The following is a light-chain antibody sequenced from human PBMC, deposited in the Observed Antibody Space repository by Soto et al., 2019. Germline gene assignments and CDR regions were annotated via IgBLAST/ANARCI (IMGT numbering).Light chain of an antibody. CDR3: QQRSNWPPGLLT. CDR1: QSVSSY. CDR2: DAS. Sequence: EIVLTQSPATLSLSPGERATLSCRASQSVSSYLAWYQQKPGQAPRLLIYDASNRATGIPSRFSGSGSGTDFTLTSSSLEPEDVAVYYCQQRSNWPPGLLTFGGGTKVEIK. J-gene: IGKJ4*01. V-gene: IGKV3-11*01.